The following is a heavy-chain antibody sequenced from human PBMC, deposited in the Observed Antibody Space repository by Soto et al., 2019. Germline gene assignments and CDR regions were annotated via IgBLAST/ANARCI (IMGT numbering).Heavy chain of an antibody. Sequence: LRVSCSDSGFTFAGYSMNWVRQAPGQRLEWDSSISSTTNYIYYGDSMKWRFTISRDNAKNSLYLEMNSLRAEDTAVYYCARESEDLTSSFDYWGQGTLVTVSS. V-gene: IGHV3-21*06. J-gene: IGHJ4*02. CDR2: ISSTTNYI. CDR1: GFTFAGYS. CDR3: ARESEDLTSSFDY.